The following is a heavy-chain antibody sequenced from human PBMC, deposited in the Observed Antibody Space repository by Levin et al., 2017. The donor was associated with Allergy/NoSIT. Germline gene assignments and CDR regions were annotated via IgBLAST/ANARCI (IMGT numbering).Heavy chain of an antibody. D-gene: IGHD7-27*01. Sequence: ASVKVSCAASGFTFSTYAMTWVRQAPGKGLEWVSAITGTGGNTYSADSVKGRFTISRDKSKSTLYLHMNSLRAEDTAVYYCGRLSVTLGIDYWGQGTPVTVSS. CDR1: GFTFSTYA. J-gene: IGHJ4*02. CDR2: ITGTGGNT. CDR3: GRLSVTLGIDY. V-gene: IGHV3-23*01.